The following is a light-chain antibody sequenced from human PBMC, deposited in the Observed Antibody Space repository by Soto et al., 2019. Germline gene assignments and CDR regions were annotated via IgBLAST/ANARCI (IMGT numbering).Light chain of an antibody. V-gene: IGLV2-14*01. CDR2: AVT. Sequence: QSALTQPASVSGSPGQSIAISCTGTSSDVGSYNSVSWYQQFPGKAPKLIPYAVTNRPSGVSNRFSGSKSGNTASLTISGLQAEDEADYFCSSYTTSATLVFGVGTKLTVL. J-gene: IGLJ2*01. CDR1: SSDVGSYNS. CDR3: SSYTTSATLV.